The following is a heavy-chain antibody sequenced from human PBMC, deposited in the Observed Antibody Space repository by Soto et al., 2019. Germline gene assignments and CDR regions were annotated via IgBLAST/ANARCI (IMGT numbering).Heavy chain of an antibody. CDR2: IIPIFGTA. CDR3: ARAPSPRLTGYYDY. CDR1: GGTFSSYA. V-gene: IGHV1-69*13. D-gene: IGHD3-9*01. Sequence: GASVKVSCKASGGTFSSYAISWVRQAPGQGLEWMGGIIPIFGTANYAQKFQGRVTITADESTSTAYMELSSLRSEDTAVYYCARAPSPRLTGYYDYWGQGTLVTVSS. J-gene: IGHJ4*02.